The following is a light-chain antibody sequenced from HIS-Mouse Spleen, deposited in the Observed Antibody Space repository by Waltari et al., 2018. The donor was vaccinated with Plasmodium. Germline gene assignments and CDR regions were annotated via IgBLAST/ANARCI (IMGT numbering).Light chain of an antibody. CDR3: QQYYSTPYT. J-gene: IGKJ2*01. CDR2: WAS. CDR1: KSVLYSSNNKNY. V-gene: IGKV4-1*01. Sequence: DIVMTQSPDSLAVSLGERATINCKSSKSVLYSSNNKNYLAWYQQKPGQAPRLLIYWASTRESGVPDRFSGSGSGTEFTLTISSLQAEDVAVYYCQQYYSTPYTFGQGTKLEIK.